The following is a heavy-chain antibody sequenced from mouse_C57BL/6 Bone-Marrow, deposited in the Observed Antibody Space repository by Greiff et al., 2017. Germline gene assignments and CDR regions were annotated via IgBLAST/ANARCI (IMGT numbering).Heavy chain of an antibody. Sequence: VQLQQSGPELVKPGASVKLSCKASGYTFTSYVINWVKQRPGQGLEWIGWIYPRDGGTKYNEKFKGKATLTVDTSSSTAYMELHSLTSEGSAVYCCARLEVDGSSGDWYCDVWGKGTTVTVSS. CDR2: IYPRDGGT. D-gene: IGHD1-1*01. CDR3: ARLEVDGSSGDWYCDV. CDR1: GYTFTSYV. V-gene: IGHV1-85*01. J-gene: IGHJ1*03.